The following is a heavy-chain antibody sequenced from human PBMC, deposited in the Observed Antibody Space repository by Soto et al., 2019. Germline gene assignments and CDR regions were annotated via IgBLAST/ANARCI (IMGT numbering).Heavy chain of an antibody. D-gene: IGHD3-22*01. CDR3: ARQITMIVVVNRAPLTD. J-gene: IGHJ4*02. CDR2: IYYSGST. V-gene: IGHV4-39*01. CDR1: GGSISSSSYY. Sequence: SETLSLTCTVSGGSISSSSYYWGWIRQPPGKGLEWIGSIYYSGSTHYNPSLKSRVTISVDTSKNQFSLKLSSVTAADTAVYYCARQITMIVVVNRAPLTDWGQGTLVTVSS.